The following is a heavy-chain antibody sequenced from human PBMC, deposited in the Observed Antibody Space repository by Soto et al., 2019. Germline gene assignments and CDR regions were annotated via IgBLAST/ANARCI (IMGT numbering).Heavy chain of an antibody. J-gene: IGHJ6*02. D-gene: IGHD3-22*01. CDR2: IIPIFDIT. CDR3: ARPXEGGYSSNHHYYYALDV. V-gene: IGHV1-69*13. CDR1: GGTFRSCS. Sequence: SVKVSCKASGGTFRSCSISWVRQAPGQGLEWMGGIIPIFDITNYAQKFQGRVTITADESTSTAYMELSSLGSDDTAVYYCARPXEGGYSSNHHYYYALDVWGQGTTVTVSS.